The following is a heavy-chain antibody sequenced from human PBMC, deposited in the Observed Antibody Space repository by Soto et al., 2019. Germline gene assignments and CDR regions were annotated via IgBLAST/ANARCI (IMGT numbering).Heavy chain of an antibody. CDR1: GGSISIGTYS. J-gene: IGHJ4*02. V-gene: IGHV4-30-2*01. CDR3: ARAQGRGYGQFDY. D-gene: IGHD5-18*01. CDR2: IYYSGST. Sequence: PSETLSLTCAVSGGSISIGTYSWSWIRQPPGKGLEWIGYIYYSGSTYYNPSLRSRVTISVDRSKNQFSLKLSSVTAADTAVYYCARAQGRGYGQFDYWGQGTLVTVSS.